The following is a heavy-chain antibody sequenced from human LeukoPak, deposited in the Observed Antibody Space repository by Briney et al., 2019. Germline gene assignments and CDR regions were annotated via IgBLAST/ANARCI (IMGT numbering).Heavy chain of an antibody. CDR1: NYTFTSYP. CDR3: TRGSSSQYFQH. V-gene: IGHV1-18*01. J-gene: IGHJ1*01. D-gene: IGHD6-6*01. CDR2: ISAYSGNT. Sequence: ASVTVSCTASNYTFTSYPISWVRQAPGQGLEWMGWISAYSGNTNYTQKVQGRVTMTTDTSTNTAYMELASLRPDDTAIHYCTRGSSSQYFQHWGQGTLVTVSS.